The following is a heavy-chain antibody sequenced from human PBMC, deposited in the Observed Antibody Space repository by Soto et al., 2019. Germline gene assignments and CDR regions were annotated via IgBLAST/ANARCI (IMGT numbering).Heavy chain of an antibody. D-gene: IGHD6-6*01. Sequence: PSETLSLTCTVSGGSISSSSYYWGWIRQPPGKGLEWIGSIYYSGSTYYNPSLKSRVTISVDTSKNQFSLKLSSVTAADTAVYYCASRSYSSSYLGYWGQGTLVTVPS. V-gene: IGHV4-39*01. J-gene: IGHJ4*02. CDR2: IYYSGST. CDR3: ASRSYSSSYLGY. CDR1: GGSISSSSYY.